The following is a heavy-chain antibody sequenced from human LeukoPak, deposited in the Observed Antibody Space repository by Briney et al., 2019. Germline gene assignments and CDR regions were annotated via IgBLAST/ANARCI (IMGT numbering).Heavy chain of an antibody. J-gene: IGHJ3*02. D-gene: IGHD3-22*01. CDR1: GGPISSGDYY. Sequence: SQTLSLTCTVSGGPISSGDYYWSWIRQPPGKGLEWIGYIYYSGSTYYNPSLKSRVTISVDTSKNQFSLKLSSVTAADTAVYYCASFNYYDSSGYYYVLEAFDIWGQGTMVTVSS. V-gene: IGHV4-30-4*08. CDR3: ASFNYYDSSGYYYVLEAFDI. CDR2: IYYSGST.